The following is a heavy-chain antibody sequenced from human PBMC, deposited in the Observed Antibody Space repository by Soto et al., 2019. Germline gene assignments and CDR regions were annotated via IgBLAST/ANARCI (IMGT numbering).Heavy chain of an antibody. CDR2: ISASSGNT. Sequence: ASVKVSCKASGYTFTSYGISWVRQAPGQGLEWMGLISASSGNTSYAQKLQGRVTMTTDTSTSTVYMELSSLRSEDTAVYYCAREQKTFESYYYGMDVWGQGTTVTVSS. CDR1: GYTFTSYG. J-gene: IGHJ6*02. CDR3: AREQKTFESYYYGMDV. V-gene: IGHV1-18*01.